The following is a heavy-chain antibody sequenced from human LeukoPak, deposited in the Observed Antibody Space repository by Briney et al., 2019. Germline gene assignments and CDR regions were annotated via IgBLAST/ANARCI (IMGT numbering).Heavy chain of an antibody. CDR2: NSWNAVTT. Sequence: GGSLRLSRAASGFTFDDYTMHWVRQAPGKGLEWVSLNSWNAVTTYYAGSVKGRFTISRDNSKNSLYLQMNSLRTEDTALYYCAKERGSSGYFDYWGQGTLVTVSS. J-gene: IGHJ4*02. CDR3: AKERGSSGYFDY. CDR1: GFTFDDYT. V-gene: IGHV3-43*01. D-gene: IGHD6-6*01.